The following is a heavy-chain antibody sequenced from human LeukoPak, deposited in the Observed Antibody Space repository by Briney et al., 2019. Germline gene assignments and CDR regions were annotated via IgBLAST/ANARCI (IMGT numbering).Heavy chain of an antibody. V-gene: IGHV3-23*01. D-gene: IGHD6-13*01. CDR3: AKGASWSDY. J-gene: IGHJ4*02. CDR1: GFSFSTYA. Sequence: GGSLRLSCAASGFSFSTYAMTWVRQAPGKGLEWVSSISSSGGSTYYADSVKGRFTISRDNSKNTLYLQMNGLRAEDTAVYYCAKGASWSDYWGQGTLVSVSS. CDR2: ISSSGGST.